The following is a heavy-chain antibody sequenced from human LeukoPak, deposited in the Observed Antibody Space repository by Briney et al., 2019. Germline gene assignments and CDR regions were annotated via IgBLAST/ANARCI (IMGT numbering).Heavy chain of an antibody. CDR2: IWYDGTNK. CDR3: ARGSEIAAPRPFDY. J-gene: IGHJ4*02. Sequence: GRSLRLSCAASGFTFSSYVMHWVRQAPGKGLEWAAVIWYDGTNKYYADSVKGRFTISRDNSKNTLYLQMNSLRAEDTAVYYCARGSEIAAPRPFDYWGQGTLVTVSS. D-gene: IGHD6-13*01. CDR1: GFTFSSYV. V-gene: IGHV3-33*01.